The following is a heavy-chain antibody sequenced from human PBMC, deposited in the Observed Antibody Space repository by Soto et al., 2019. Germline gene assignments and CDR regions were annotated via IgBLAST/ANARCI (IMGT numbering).Heavy chain of an antibody. Sequence: QVQLVQSGAEVKKPGSSVKVFCKASGGTFNSFAISWGRQAPGQGLEWMGAIMPVFGTANYAQRFQGRVTITADKSTNTAYMELRSLRSEDTAVYYCASPGGYGDYLSYWGQGTLVTVSS. J-gene: IGHJ4*02. V-gene: IGHV1-69*06. CDR2: IMPVFGTA. D-gene: IGHD4-17*01. CDR1: GGTFNSFA. CDR3: ASPGGYGDYLSY.